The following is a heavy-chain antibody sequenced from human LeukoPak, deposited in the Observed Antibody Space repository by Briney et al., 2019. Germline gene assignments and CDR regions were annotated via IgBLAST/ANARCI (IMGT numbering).Heavy chain of an antibody. V-gene: IGHV4-31*03. CDR2: IYYSGST. CDR3: ARDIRVGYYYDSSGYSEGLHDAFDI. Sequence: PSQTLSLTCTVSGGSISSGGYYWSWIRQHPGKGLEWIGYIYYSGSTYYNPSLKSRVTISVDTSKNQFSLKLSSVTAADTAVYYCARDIRVGYYYDSSGYSEGLHDAFDIWGQGTMVTVS. D-gene: IGHD3-22*01. J-gene: IGHJ3*02. CDR1: GGSISSGGYY.